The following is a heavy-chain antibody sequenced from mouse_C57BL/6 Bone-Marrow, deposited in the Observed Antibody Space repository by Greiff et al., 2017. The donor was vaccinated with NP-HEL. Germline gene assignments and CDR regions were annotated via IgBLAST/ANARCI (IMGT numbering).Heavy chain of an antibody. CDR2: IDPSDSYT. V-gene: IGHV1-50*01. D-gene: IGHD2-2*01. CDR1: GYTFTSYW. CDR3: ARGDVYAVWYFDV. J-gene: IGHJ1*03. Sequence: VQLKQPGAELVKPGASVKLSCKASGYTFTSYWMQWVKQRPGQGLEWIGEIDPSDSYTNYNQKFKGKATLTVDTSSSTAYMQLSSLTSEDSAVYYCARGDVYAVWYFDVWGTGTTVTVSS.